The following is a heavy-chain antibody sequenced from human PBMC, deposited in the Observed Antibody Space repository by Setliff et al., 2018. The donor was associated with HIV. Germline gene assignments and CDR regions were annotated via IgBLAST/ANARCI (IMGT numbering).Heavy chain of an antibody. CDR2: IIPIFGTA. J-gene: IGHJ3*02. Sequence: SVKVSCKVFGYTLAALSIHWVRQAPGKGLEWMGGIIPIFGTANYAQKSQGRVTITTDESTGTTYMELSSLRSEDTAVYYCAREVGTYSGSYAVADGFDIWGQGTMVTVSS. CDR3: AREVGTYSGSYAVADGFDI. CDR1: GYTLAALS. D-gene: IGHD1-26*01. V-gene: IGHV1-69*05.